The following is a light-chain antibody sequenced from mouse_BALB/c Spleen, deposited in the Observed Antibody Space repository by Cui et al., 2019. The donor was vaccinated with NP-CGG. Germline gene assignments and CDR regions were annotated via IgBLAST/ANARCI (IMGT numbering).Light chain of an antibody. V-gene: IGLV1*01. CDR1: TGAVTTSNY. Sequence: QAVVTQESALITSPGETVTLTCRPSTGAVTTSNYANWVQEKPDHLFTGLIGGTNNRAPGVPARFSGSLIGDKAALTITGAQTEDEAIYFCALWCSNHWVFGGGTKLTVL. CDR3: ALWCSNHWV. J-gene: IGLJ1*01. CDR2: GTN.